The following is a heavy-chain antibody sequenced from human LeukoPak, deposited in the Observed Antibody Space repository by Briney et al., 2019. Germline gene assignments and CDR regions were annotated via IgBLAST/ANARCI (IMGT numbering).Heavy chain of an antibody. V-gene: IGHV3-30*18. Sequence: GGSLRLSCAASGFTFSSYAMSWVRQAPGKGLEWVAVISYDGSNKYYADSVKGRFTISRDNSKNTLYLQMNSLRAEDTAVYYCAKDQDYGEEDYGMDVWGQGTTVTVSS. J-gene: IGHJ6*02. CDR3: AKDQDYGEEDYGMDV. CDR1: GFTFSSYA. CDR2: ISYDGSNK. D-gene: IGHD4-17*01.